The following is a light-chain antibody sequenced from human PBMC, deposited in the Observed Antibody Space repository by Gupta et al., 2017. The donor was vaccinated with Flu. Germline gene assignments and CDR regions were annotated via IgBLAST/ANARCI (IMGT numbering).Light chain of an antibody. Sequence: SAPTPHPSVSGSPGQSVTISCTGTSSAVGNYNRVSWYQEPPGTAPNLMIYEVSNRPSGVPDRFSVSKSGNTASLTISGLQAEDEADYYCSSYTTSYTYVFGTGTKFTVL. CDR1: SSAVGNYNR. CDR2: EVS. J-gene: IGLJ1*01. V-gene: IGLV2-18*02. CDR3: SSYTTSYTYV.